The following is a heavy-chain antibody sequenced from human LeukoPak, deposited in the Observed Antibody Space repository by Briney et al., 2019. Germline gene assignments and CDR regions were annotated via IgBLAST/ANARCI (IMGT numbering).Heavy chain of an antibody. Sequence: SETLSLTCTVSVGSIINYYWSWIRQPPWKALEWIGYIYYTGTTKYNPSLKSRATISLDTSKNQFSLKLTSVTAADTALFFCARGYDIDVWGQGTTVTVSS. CDR3: ARGYDIDV. CDR2: IYYTGTT. V-gene: IGHV4-59*01. J-gene: IGHJ6*02. CDR1: VGSIINYY.